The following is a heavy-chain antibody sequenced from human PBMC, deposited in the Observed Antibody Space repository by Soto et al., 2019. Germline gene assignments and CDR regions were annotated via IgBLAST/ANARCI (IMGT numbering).Heavy chain of an antibody. Sequence: AGSLTLTCAASKFTFSNYDMHWARQAPGKGLEWVGLIYFDGSHEFYAYSVKRGFTISRANSNNTLFLQMNTLGTEDAVVYFCSKGGFGSQIYYNAPTQDYGMDVWGQGTTVTVSS. CDR3: SKGGFGSQIYYNAPTQDYGMDV. CDR1: KFTFSNYD. J-gene: IGHJ6*02. V-gene: IGHV3-30*18. CDR2: IYFDGSHE. D-gene: IGHD3-10*01.